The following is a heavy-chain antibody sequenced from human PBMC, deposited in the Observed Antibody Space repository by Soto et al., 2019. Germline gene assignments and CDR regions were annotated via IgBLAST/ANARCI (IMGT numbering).Heavy chain of an antibody. CDR3: AKGVVPAATYYYGMDV. Sequence: PGGSLRLSCAASGFTFSSYAMSWVRQAPGKGLEWVSAISGSGGSTYYADSVKGRFTISRDNSKNTLYLQMNSLRAEDTAVYYCAKGVVPAATYYYGMDVWGQGTTVTV. CDR2: ISGSGGST. CDR1: GFTFSSYA. V-gene: IGHV3-23*01. J-gene: IGHJ6*02. D-gene: IGHD2-2*01.